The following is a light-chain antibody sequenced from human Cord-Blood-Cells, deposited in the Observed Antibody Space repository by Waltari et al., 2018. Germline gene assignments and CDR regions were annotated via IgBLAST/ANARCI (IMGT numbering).Light chain of an antibody. CDR2: DAS. Sequence: EIVLTQSPATLSLSPGERATLSCRASRSVSSYLAWYQQKPGQAPRLLIYDASNRATGIPARFSGSGSGTDFTLTISSLEPEDFAVYYCQQRSNWPPENTFGPGTKVDIK. V-gene: IGKV3-11*01. J-gene: IGKJ3*01. CDR3: QQRSNWPPENT. CDR1: RSVSSY.